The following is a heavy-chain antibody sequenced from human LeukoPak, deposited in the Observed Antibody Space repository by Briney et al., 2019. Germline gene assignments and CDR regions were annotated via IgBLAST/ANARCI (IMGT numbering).Heavy chain of an antibody. CDR3: RSGGAAPGAFDN. D-gene: IGHD6-13*01. CDR1: GFTFRDYW. J-gene: IGHJ4*02. Sequence: SGGSLRLSCAASGFTFRDYWMSWMRQAPGKGLEWVANIKYDGDEEYYVDSVKGRFIISRDNAKNSLYLQLNSLRVEDTAVYYCRSGGAAPGAFDNWGQGTLVTVSP. CDR2: IKYDGDEE. V-gene: IGHV3-7*01.